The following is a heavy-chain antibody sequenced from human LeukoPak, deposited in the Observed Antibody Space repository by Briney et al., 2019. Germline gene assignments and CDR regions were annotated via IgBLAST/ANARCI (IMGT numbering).Heavy chain of an antibody. Sequence: GGSLRLSCAASGFTVSSNYMSWVRQAPGKGLEWVSVIYSGGSTYYADSVKGRFTISRDSSKNTLYLQMNSLRAEDTAVYYCARAIAAVLRDYYYGMDVWGQGTTVTVSS. V-gene: IGHV3-53*01. CDR3: ARAIAAVLRDYYYGMDV. D-gene: IGHD6-13*01. CDR1: GFTVSSNY. J-gene: IGHJ6*02. CDR2: IYSGGST.